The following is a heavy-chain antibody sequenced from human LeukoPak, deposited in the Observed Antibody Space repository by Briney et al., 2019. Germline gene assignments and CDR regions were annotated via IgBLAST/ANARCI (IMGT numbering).Heavy chain of an antibody. Sequence: SSETLSLTCAVYGGSFSGYYWSWIRQPPGKGLEWIGEINHSGSTNYNPSLKSRVTISVDTSKNQFSLKLSSVTAADTAVYYCARGRRDGYNFRSFFFDYWGQGTLVTVSS. CDR3: ARGRRDGYNFRSFFFDY. CDR1: GGSFSGYY. D-gene: IGHD5-24*01. V-gene: IGHV4-34*01. J-gene: IGHJ4*02. CDR2: INHSGST.